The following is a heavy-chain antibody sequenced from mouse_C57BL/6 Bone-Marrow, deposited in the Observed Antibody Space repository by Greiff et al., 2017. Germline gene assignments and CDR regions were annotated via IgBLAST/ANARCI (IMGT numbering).Heavy chain of an antibody. J-gene: IGHJ3*01. V-gene: IGHV5-4*01. CDR1: GFTFSSYA. Sequence: EVQLLESGGGLVKPGGSLKLSCAASGFTFSSYAMSWVRQTPEKRLEWVATISDGGSYTYYPDNVKGRFTISRDNATNNLYLQMSHLKSEDTAMYYCAKDPGPLYYSNWGFAYWGQGTLVTVSA. CDR3: AKDPGPLYYSNWGFAY. D-gene: IGHD2-5*01. CDR2: ISDGGSYT.